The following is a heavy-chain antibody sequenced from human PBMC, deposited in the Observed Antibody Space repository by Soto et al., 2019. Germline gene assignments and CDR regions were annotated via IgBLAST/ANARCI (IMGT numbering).Heavy chain of an antibody. V-gene: IGHV5-51*01. CDR2: IHPGDSDT. Sequence: PGESLKISCSGSGYSFSSYWIGWVRQMPGKGLEWMGTIHPGDSDTRYSPSFRGQVTISADKSISTAYLQWSSLKAPDTAIYYCARDRSNGLYYYYYGLDVWGQGTTVTVSS. CDR3: ARDRSNGLYYYYYGLDV. J-gene: IGHJ6*02. D-gene: IGHD6-25*01. CDR1: GYSFSSYW.